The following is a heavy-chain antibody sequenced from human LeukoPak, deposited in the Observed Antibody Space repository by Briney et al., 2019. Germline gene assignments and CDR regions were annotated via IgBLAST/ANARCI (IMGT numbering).Heavy chain of an antibody. Sequence: PLASVKVSCKASGFTFTDYYIHWVRQAPGQGLEWMGYISPHSTFTSSPQNFQGRVTMTKDPSNSTAYIELTNLTPDDTAVYYCAREGNDLFSKDFDYWGQGTLVTVSS. CDR3: AREGNDLFSKDFDY. J-gene: IGHJ4*02. D-gene: IGHD1-1*01. CDR1: GFTFTDYY. CDR2: ISPHSTFT. V-gene: IGHV1-2*02.